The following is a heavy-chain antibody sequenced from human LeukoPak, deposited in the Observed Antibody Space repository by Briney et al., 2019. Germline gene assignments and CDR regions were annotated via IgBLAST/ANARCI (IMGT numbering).Heavy chain of an antibody. CDR3: AAVPESYYTVYYFNY. J-gene: IGHJ4*02. V-gene: IGHV4-34*01. CDR2: VNHSGST. D-gene: IGHD3-10*01. Sequence: SETLSLTCAVYGGSFSDYYWSWIRQPPGKGLEWIAEVNHSGSTKYNPSLKSRVTISVDTSKNQFSLKLTSVTAADTAVYYCAAVPESYYTVYYFNYWGQGTLVTVSS. CDR1: GGSFSDYY.